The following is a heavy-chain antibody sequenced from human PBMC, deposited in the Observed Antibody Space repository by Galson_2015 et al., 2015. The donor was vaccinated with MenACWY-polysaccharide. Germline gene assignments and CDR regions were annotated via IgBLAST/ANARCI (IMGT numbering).Heavy chain of an antibody. V-gene: IGHV3-74*01. CDR1: GFTFSTCW. CDR3: ARGYSAYD. CDR2: INSDGSST. J-gene: IGHJ4*02. D-gene: IGHD5-12*01. Sequence: SLRLSCAASGFTFSTCWMHWVRQAPGKGLVWVSRINSDGSSTKYADSVKGRFTISRDNAKNTLYLQMNSLRAEDTALYYCARGYSAYDWGQGTLVTVSA.